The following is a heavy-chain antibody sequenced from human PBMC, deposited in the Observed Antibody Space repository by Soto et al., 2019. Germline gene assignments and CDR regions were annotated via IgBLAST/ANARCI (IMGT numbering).Heavy chain of an antibody. J-gene: IGHJ6*02. V-gene: IGHV3-48*02. D-gene: IGHD2-2*01. CDR3: ARDGCTRGPATVYYYYGMDV. Sequence: GGSLRLSCAASGFTFSSYSMNWVRQAPGKGLEWVSYISSSSSTIYYADSVKGRFTISRDNAKNSLYLQMNSLRDEDTAVYYCARDGCTRGPATVYYYYGMDVWGQGTTVTVSS. CDR2: ISSSSSTI. CDR1: GFTFSSYS.